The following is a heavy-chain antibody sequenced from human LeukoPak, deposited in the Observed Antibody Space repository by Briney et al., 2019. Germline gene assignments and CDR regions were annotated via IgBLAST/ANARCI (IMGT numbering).Heavy chain of an antibody. Sequence: QTGGSLRLSCAASGFTSSSYGMHWVRQAPGKGLEWVAVISYDGSNKYYADSVKGRFTISRDNSKNTLYLQMNSLRAEDTAVYYRAKPGAGLHQGYYYYYMDVWGKGTTVTISS. V-gene: IGHV3-30*18. CDR1: GFTSSSYG. CDR3: AKPGAGLHQGYYYYYMDV. CDR2: ISYDGSNK. D-gene: IGHD5-18*01. J-gene: IGHJ6*03.